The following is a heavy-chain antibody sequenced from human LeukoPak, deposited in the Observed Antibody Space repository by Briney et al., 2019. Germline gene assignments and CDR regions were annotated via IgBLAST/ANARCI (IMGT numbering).Heavy chain of an antibody. V-gene: IGHV1-46*01. CDR2: INPSGGST. D-gene: IGHD6-6*01. J-gene: IGHJ5*02. Sequence: ASVKVSCKASGYTFTSYYMHWVRQAPEQGLEWMGIINPSGGSTSYAQKFQGRVTMTRDMSTSTVYMELSSLRSEDTAVYYCARVAARAGDWFDPWGQGTLVTVSS. CDR3: ARVAARAGDWFDP. CDR1: GYTFTSYY.